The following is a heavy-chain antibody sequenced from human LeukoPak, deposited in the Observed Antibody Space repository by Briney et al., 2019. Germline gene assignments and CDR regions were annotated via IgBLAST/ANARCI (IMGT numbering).Heavy chain of an antibody. Sequence: SETLSLTCTVSGGSISSGGYYWSWIRQHSGKGLEWIGYIYYSGSTYYNPSLKSRVTISVDTSKNQFSLKLSSVTAADTAVYYCARDVSTSIAADKTAFDIWGQGTMVTVSS. CDR2: IYYSGST. CDR3: ARDVSTSIAADKTAFDI. V-gene: IGHV4-31*03. J-gene: IGHJ3*02. D-gene: IGHD6-13*01. CDR1: GGSISSGGYY.